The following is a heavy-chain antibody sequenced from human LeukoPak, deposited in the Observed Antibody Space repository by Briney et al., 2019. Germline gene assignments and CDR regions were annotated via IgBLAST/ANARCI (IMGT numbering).Heavy chain of an antibody. CDR2: ISTRSPI. V-gene: IGHV3-48*04. D-gene: IGHD5-12*01. J-gene: IGHJ3*02. CDR3: RVATNAFDI. Sequence: GGSLRLSCAASGFTFSSYSMNWVRQAPGKGLEWISYISTRSPIYYADSVKGRFTISRDNAKNSLYLQMNSLRAEDTPVYYCRVATNAFDIWGQGTMVTVSS. CDR1: GFTFSSYS.